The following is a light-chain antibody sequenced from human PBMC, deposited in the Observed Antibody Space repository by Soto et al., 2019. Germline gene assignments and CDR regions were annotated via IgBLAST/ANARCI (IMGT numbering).Light chain of an antibody. J-gene: IGLJ1*01. CDR2: GNS. CDR1: SSNIGAGYD. V-gene: IGLV1-40*01. Sequence: QSVLTQPPSVSGAPGQRVTISCTGSSSNIGAGYDVHWYQQLPGTAPKLLIYGNSNRPSGVPDRFSGSKSGTSASLAITGFQAEDEADYYCQSYESSLSGYVFGTGPKLTVL. CDR3: QSYESSLSGYV.